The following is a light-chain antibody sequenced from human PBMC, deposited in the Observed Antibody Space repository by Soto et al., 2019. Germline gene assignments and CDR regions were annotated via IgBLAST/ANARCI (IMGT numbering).Light chain of an antibody. V-gene: IGLV2-14*01. CDR1: SSDVGGYTY. Sequence: QSALTQPASVSGSPRQSITISCTGASSDVGGYTYVSWYQQHPGKAPKLIIYEVNNRPSGVSHGFSGSKSGNTASLTISGLQAEDEADYYCSSYTSSSTLYVFGTGTKLTVL. CDR3: SSYTSSSTLYV. J-gene: IGLJ1*01. CDR2: EVN.